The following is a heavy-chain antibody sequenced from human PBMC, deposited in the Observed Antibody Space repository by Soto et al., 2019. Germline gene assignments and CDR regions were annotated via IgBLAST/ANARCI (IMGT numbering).Heavy chain of an antibody. CDR3: AKGRGRPGIAVAGTRYDAFDI. V-gene: IGHV3-23*01. CDR1: GFTFSSYA. D-gene: IGHD6-19*01. J-gene: IGHJ3*02. CDR2: ISGSGGST. Sequence: GGSLRLSCAASGFTFSSYAMSWVRQAPGKGLEWVSAISGSGGSTYYADSVKGRFTISRDNSKNTLYLQMNSLRAEDTAVYYCAKGRGRPGIAVAGTRYDAFDIWGQGTMVTVSS.